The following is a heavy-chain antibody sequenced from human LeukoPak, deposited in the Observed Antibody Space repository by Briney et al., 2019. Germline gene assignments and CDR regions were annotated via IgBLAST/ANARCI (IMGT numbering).Heavy chain of an antibody. D-gene: IGHD3-10*01. J-gene: IGHJ4*02. V-gene: IGHV3-74*01. Sequence: GGSLRLSCAASGHTFSAYWMHWVRQAPGKGLVWVSRINKDGSTVTYTDSVKGRFTISRDNAQNTLSLEMKSLRVDDTAVYYCVRGGPSGSGDYWGQGTLVTVSA. CDR1: GHTFSAYW. CDR2: INKDGSTV. CDR3: VRGGPSGSGDY.